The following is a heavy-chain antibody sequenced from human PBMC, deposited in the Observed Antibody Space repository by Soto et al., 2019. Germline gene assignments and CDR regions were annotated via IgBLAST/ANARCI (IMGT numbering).Heavy chain of an antibody. Sequence: SVKVSCKASGGTFSSYAISWVRQAPGQGLEWMGGIIPSFGTANYAQKFQGRVTITADESTSTAYMELSSLRSEDTAVYYCARAPDGGGDCYSFYWFDPWGQGTLVPVSS. CDR3: ARAPDGGGDCYSFYWFDP. CDR2: IIPSFGTA. D-gene: IGHD2-21*02. J-gene: IGHJ5*02. CDR1: GGTFSSYA. V-gene: IGHV1-69*13.